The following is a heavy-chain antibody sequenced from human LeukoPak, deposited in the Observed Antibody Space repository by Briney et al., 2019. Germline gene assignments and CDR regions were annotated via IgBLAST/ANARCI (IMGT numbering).Heavy chain of an antibody. J-gene: IGHJ4*02. CDR1: GGTFSSYA. D-gene: IGHD3-10*01. CDR2: IIPIFGTA. Sequence: GASVKVSCKASGGTFSSYAISWVRQAPGQGLEWMGGIIPIFGTANYAQNFQGRVTITRNTSISTAYMELSSLRFEDTAVYYCARYYGSGELDSWGQGTLVTVSS. CDR3: ARYYGSGELDS. V-gene: IGHV1-69*05.